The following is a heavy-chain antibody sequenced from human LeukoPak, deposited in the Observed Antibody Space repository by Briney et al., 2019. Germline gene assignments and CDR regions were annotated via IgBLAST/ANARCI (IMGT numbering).Heavy chain of an antibody. V-gene: IGHV1-2*02. CDR3: ARGGDIVVVPFDP. CDR1: GYTFTGYY. D-gene: IGHD2-2*01. Sequence: ASVKVSCKASGYTFTGYYMHWVRQAPGQGLEWMGWINPNSGGTNYAQKFQGRVTMTRDTSISTAYMELSSLRSEDTAVYYCARGGDIVVVPFDPWGQGTLVTVSS. CDR2: INPNSGGT. J-gene: IGHJ5*02.